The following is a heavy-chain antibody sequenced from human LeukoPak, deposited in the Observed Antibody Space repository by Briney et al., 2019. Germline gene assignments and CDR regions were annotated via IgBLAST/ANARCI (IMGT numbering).Heavy chain of an antibody. D-gene: IGHD3-16*01. Sequence: GGSLRLSCAASGFTFSSYSMNWVRQAPGKGLEWVSSISSSSSYIYYADSVKGRFTISRDNAKNSLFLEMNSLRAEDTAVYYCARGGGGIDYWGQGTLVTVSS. CDR2: ISSSSSYI. CDR3: ARGGGGIDY. J-gene: IGHJ4*02. CDR1: GFTFSSYS. V-gene: IGHV3-21*01.